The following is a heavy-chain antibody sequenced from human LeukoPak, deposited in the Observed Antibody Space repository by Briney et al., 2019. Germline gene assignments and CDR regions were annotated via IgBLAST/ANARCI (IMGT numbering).Heavy chain of an antibody. J-gene: IGHJ4*02. CDR2: ISWNSGSI. CDR3: AKETDGFDY. CDR1: GLTFDDYA. Sequence: GGSLRLSCAASGLTFDDYAMHWVRQAPGKGLEWVSGISWNSGSIGYADSVKGRFTISRDNAKNSLYLQMNSLRAEDMALYYCAKETDGFDYWGQGTLVTVSS. V-gene: IGHV3-9*03.